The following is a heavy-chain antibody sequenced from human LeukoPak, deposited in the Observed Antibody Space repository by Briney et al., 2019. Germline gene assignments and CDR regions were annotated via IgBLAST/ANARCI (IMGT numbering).Heavy chain of an antibody. CDR3: AKDRTSYYDNSGYYGFDY. D-gene: IGHD3-22*01. Sequence: GGSLRLSCAASGFTVSSNYMTWVRQAPGQGLEWVSVIYFGGTTSYADSVKGRFTISRDNSKNTLYLQMNSLRAEDTAVFYCAKDRTSYYDNSGYYGFDYWGQGTLVTVSS. J-gene: IGHJ4*02. V-gene: IGHV3-53*01. CDR2: IYFGGTT. CDR1: GFTVSSNY.